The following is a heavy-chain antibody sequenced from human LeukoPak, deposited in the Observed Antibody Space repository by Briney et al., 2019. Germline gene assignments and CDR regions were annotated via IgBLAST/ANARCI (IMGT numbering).Heavy chain of an antibody. V-gene: IGHV1-2*02. J-gene: IGHJ4*02. Sequence: ASMKVSCKASGYTFTGYYMHWVRQGPGQGLERMGWINPNSGGTNYAQKFQGRVTMTRDTSISTAYMELSRLRSDDTAVYYCARRYSSGWNYFDHWGQGTLVTVSS. CDR3: ARRYSSGWNYFDH. CDR2: INPNSGGT. CDR1: GYTFTGYY. D-gene: IGHD6-19*01.